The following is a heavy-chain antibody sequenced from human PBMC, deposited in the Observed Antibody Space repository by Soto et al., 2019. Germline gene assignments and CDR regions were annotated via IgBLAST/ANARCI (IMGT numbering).Heavy chain of an antibody. Sequence: QVQLQESGPGLVKPSQTLSLTCTVSGGSISSGSHYWTWIRQHPGKGLEWIGYIYYSGSTSYNPSLQSRVAISLDTSKNQFSLKLTSVTAADTAVYYCARGLLATTYYDYWGQGTLVSVSS. CDR3: ARGLLATTYYDY. CDR1: GGSISSGSHY. V-gene: IGHV4-31*03. CDR2: IYYSGST. D-gene: IGHD5-12*01. J-gene: IGHJ4*02.